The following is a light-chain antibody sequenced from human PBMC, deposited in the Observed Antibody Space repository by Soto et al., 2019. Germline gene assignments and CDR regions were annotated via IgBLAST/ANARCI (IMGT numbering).Light chain of an antibody. CDR1: SSNIGRNA. J-gene: IGLJ1*01. Sequence: QSALTQPPSASGTPGQRVTISCSGSSSNIGRNAVNWYQQLPGTVPKLLIYGNYQRPSGVPDRFSGSKSGTSASLAISGLQSEDEADYYCAAWDDSLNGYVFGTGTKLTVL. CDR3: AAWDDSLNGYV. V-gene: IGLV1-44*01. CDR2: GNY.